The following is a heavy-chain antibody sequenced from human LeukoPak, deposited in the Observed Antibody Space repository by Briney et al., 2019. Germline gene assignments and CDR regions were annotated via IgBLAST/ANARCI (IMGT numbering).Heavy chain of an antibody. J-gene: IGHJ5*02. CDR1: GYGFTDYY. CDR3: ARGWQINSSGGFVDP. CDR2: INPSSGAT. D-gene: IGHD6-6*01. Sequence: ASLTVSCQASGYGFTDYYVHWVRQAPGQGLEWMGWINPSSGATIYAQKLQGRVTMTRDTFTTTAYMDINSLVSDDTAVYYCARGWQINSSGGFVDPWGQGTLVTVSS. V-gene: IGHV1-2*02.